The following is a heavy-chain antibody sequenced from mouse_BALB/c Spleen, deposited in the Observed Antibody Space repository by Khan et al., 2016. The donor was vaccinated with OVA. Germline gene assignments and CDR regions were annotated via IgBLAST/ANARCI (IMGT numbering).Heavy chain of an antibody. CDR1: GYTFTTYW. J-gene: IGHJ2*01. CDR2: INPTSGYT. CDR3: TRDRIDY. Sequence: QVRLQQSGAELAKPAASVKMSCNVSGYTFTTYWMHWVKQRPGQGLEWIGYINPTSGYTDYNAKFKDRATLSADKSSSTAYMQLSSLTSEDSAVYYCTRDRIDYWGQGTTLTVSS. V-gene: IGHV1-7*01.